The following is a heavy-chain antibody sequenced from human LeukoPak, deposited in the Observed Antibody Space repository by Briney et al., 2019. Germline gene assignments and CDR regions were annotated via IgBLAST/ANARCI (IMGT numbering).Heavy chain of an antibody. CDR1: GGSFSGYY. J-gene: IGHJ4*02. CDR2: INHSGST. Sequence: SSETLSLTCAGYGGSFSGYYWSWIRQPPGKGLEWTEEINHSGSTNYNPSLKSRVTISVDTSKNQFSLKLSSVTAADTAVYYCARLTVRRDGYKGNYWGQGTLVTVSS. CDR3: ARLTVRRDGYKGNY. D-gene: IGHD5-24*01. V-gene: IGHV4-34*01.